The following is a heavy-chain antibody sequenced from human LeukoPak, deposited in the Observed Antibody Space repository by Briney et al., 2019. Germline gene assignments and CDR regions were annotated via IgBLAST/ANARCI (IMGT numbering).Heavy chain of an antibody. D-gene: IGHD3-16*01. J-gene: IGHJ3*02. CDR1: GGSISSYY. CDR2: IYYSGST. CDR3: ARGLSWGGALDAFDI. Sequence: SETLSLTCTVSGGSISSYYWSWIRQPPGKGLEWIGYIYYSGSTNYNPSLKSRVTISVDTSKNQFSLKLSSVTAADTAVYYCARGLSWGGALDAFDIWGQGTMVTVSS. V-gene: IGHV4-59*08.